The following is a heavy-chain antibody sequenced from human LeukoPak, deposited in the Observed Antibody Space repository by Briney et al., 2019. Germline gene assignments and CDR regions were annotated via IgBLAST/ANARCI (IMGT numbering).Heavy chain of an antibody. CDR3: ARDPSITMVRGVISWFDP. Sequence: SVKVSCKASGGTFSSYAISWVRQAPGQGLEWMGGIIPIFGTANYAQKFQGRVTITADESTSTAYMELSSLRSEDTAVYYCARDPSITMVRGVISWFDPWGQGTLVTVSS. D-gene: IGHD3-10*01. V-gene: IGHV1-69*01. J-gene: IGHJ5*02. CDR1: GGTFSSYA. CDR2: IIPIFGTA.